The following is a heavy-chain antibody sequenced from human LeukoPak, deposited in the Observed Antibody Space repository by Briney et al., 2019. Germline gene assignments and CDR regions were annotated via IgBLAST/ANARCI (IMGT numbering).Heavy chain of an antibody. Sequence: GGSLRLSCAASGSTFSSYWMSWVRQAPGKGLGWVANIKQDESEKYYVDSVKGRFTISRDNAKNSLYLQMNNLRAEDTAVYYCARALDSSSSRYQAFEYWGQGTLVTVSS. V-gene: IGHV3-7*01. D-gene: IGHD2-2*01. CDR2: IKQDESEK. J-gene: IGHJ4*02. CDR1: GSTFSSYW. CDR3: ARALDSSSSRYQAFEY.